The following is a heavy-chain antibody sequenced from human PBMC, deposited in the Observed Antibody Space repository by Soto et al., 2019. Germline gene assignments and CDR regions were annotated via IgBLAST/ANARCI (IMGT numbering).Heavy chain of an antibody. V-gene: IGHV1-69*02. J-gene: IGHJ4*02. CDR2: IIPILGIA. Sequence: QVQLVQSGAEVKKPGSSVKVSCKASGGTFSSYTISWVRQAPGQGLEWMGRIIPILGIANYAQKFQGIVTITADKSTSTAYMELSSLRSEDTAVYYCATRSDYDILTGYFWGQGTLVTVSS. CDR1: GGTFSSYT. D-gene: IGHD3-9*01. CDR3: ATRSDYDILTGYF.